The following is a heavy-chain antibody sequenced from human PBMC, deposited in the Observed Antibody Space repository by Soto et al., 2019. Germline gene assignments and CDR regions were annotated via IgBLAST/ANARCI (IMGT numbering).Heavy chain of an antibody. Sequence: QVQLQESGPGLVKPSETLSLTCTVSGGSISSYYWSWIRQPAGKGLEWIGRIYTSGSTNYNPSLKSRVTMSVDTSKNQFSLKLSSVTAADPAVYYCARAPVPVNWNQPPDAFDIWGQGTMVTVSS. CDR3: ARAPVPVNWNQPPDAFDI. J-gene: IGHJ3*02. CDR1: GGSISSYY. V-gene: IGHV4-4*07. D-gene: IGHD1-1*01. CDR2: IYTSGST.